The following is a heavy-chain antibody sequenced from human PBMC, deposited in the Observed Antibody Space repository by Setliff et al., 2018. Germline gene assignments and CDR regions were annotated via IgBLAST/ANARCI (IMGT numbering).Heavy chain of an antibody. J-gene: IGHJ4*02. V-gene: IGHV4-61*05. CDR3: ARTDDYYNFYAY. D-gene: IGHD3-3*01. Sequence: SETLSLTCTVSGGSISSSSHYWSWIRQPPGKGLEWVGYMYNSGNTNYNPSLESRVTISVDTSKNQFSLRLNSATAADTAVYYCARTDDYYNFYAYWGQGTLVTVSS. CDR1: GGSISSSSHY. CDR2: MYNSGNT.